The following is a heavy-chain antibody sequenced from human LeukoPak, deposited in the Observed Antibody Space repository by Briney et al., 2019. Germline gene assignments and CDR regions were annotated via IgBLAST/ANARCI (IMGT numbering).Heavy chain of an antibody. CDR2: ISAYNGNT. J-gene: IGHJ4*02. V-gene: IGHV1-18*01. CDR1: GYTFTSYG. D-gene: IGHD3-9*01. CDR3: ARGEAYYDILTGVDY. Sequence: ASVKVSCKASGYTFTSYGISWARQAPGQGLEWMGWISAYNGNTNYAQKLQGRVTMTTDTSTSTAYMELRSLRSDDTAVYYCARGEAYYDILTGVDYWGQGTLVTVSS.